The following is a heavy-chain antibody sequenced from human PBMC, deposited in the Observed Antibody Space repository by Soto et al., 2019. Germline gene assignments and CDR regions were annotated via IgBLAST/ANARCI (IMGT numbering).Heavy chain of an antibody. D-gene: IGHD3-10*01. V-gene: IGHV3-30*03. CDR2: ISYDGSNK. J-gene: IGHJ4*02. CDR1: GFTFSSYG. CDR3: ASLWIYYGSGSDEGRFDY. Sequence: VQLVESGGGVVQPGRSLRLSCAASGFTFSSYGMHWVRQAPGKGLEWVAVISYDGSNKYYADSVKGRFTISRDNSKNTLYLQMNSLRAEDTAVYYCASLWIYYGSGSDEGRFDYWGQGTLVTVSS.